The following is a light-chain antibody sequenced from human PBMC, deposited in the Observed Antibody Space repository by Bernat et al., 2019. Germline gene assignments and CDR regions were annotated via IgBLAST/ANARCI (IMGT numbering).Light chain of an antibody. CDR1: SRSSYY. CDR3: DSRDSSTNLVV. Sequence: SSELTQDTAVSVALGQTVRITCKGDSRSSYYASWYQQKQGQAPVLVIYGKNNRTSGIPDRFSGSSSGNTASLTITAAQAEDEADDYCDSRDSSTNLVVFGGGTKLTVL. V-gene: IGLV3-19*01. CDR2: GKN. J-gene: IGLJ2*01.